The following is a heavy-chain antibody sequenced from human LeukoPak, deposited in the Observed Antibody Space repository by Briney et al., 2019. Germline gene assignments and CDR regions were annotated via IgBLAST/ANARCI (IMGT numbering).Heavy chain of an antibody. V-gene: IGHV4-39*01. CDR2: IYYSGST. CDR3: ARQYSSSWYGAVDY. J-gene: IGHJ4*02. D-gene: IGHD6-13*01. Sequence: PSETLSLTCTVSGGSISSSSYYWGWIRQPPGKGLEWIGSIYYSGSTYYNPSLKSRVTISVDTSKNQFSLKLSSVTAADTAVYYCARQYSSSWYGAVDYWGQGTLVTVSS. CDR1: GGSISSSSYY.